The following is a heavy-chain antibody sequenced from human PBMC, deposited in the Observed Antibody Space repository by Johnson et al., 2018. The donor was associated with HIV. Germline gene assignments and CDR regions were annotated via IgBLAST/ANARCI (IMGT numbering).Heavy chain of an antibody. J-gene: IGHJ3*02. CDR3: TTAFQIMVTTGAFDI. V-gene: IGHV3-15*01. CDR2: IKSKTDGATT. CDR1: GVTFNNAW. Sequence: VQLVESGGGLVKPGGSLRLSCAASGVTFNNAWMSWVRQAPGKGLEWVGRIKSKTDGATTDYAAPVRGRFTISREDSKNTVYLQMNSLKTEDTAVYYCTTAFQIMVTTGAFDIWGQGTMVTVSS. D-gene: IGHD4-17*01.